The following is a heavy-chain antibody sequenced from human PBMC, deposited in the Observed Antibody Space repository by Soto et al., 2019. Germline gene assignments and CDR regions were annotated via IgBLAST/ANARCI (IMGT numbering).Heavy chain of an antibody. Sequence: QVQLQQWGAGLLKPSETLSLTCAVYGGSFSGYHWSWIRQPPGKGLEWIGEINHSGSTNYNPSLKSRVTISIDTSKNQFSLKLTSVTAADTAVYYCARNARWLRTYYYYGKDVWGQGTTVTVS. V-gene: IGHV4-34*01. CDR3: ARNARWLRTYYYYGKDV. CDR2: INHSGST. CDR1: GGSFSGYH. D-gene: IGHD5-12*01. J-gene: IGHJ6*02.